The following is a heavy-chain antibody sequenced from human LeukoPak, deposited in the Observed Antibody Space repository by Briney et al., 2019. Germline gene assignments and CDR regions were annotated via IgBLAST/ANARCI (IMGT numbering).Heavy chain of an antibody. J-gene: IGHJ4*02. V-gene: IGHV4-30-2*01. CDR3: ARVDSSSWGISFDY. D-gene: IGHD6-13*01. Sequence: TSETLSLTCAVSGGSISSGGYYWSWIRQPPGKGLEWIGYIYHSGSTYYNPSLKSRVTISVDRSKDQFSLKLSSVTAADTAVYYCARVDSSSWGISFDYWGQGTLVTVSS. CDR2: IYHSGST. CDR1: GGSISSGGYY.